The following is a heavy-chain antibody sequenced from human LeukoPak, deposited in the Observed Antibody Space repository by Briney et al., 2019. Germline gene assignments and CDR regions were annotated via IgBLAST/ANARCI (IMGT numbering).Heavy chain of an antibody. J-gene: IGHJ4*02. CDR3: ARDYYGSGSYSDSLDY. CDR1: GFTFSSYW. Sequence: GGSLRLSCAAYGFTFSSYWMHWVRQAPGKGLVWVSRINSDGSKISYADSVKGRFTISRDNAKNTLYLQMNSLRAEDTAVYYCARDYYGSGSYSDSLDYWGQGTLVTVSS. D-gene: IGHD3-10*01. CDR2: INSDGSKI. V-gene: IGHV3-74*01.